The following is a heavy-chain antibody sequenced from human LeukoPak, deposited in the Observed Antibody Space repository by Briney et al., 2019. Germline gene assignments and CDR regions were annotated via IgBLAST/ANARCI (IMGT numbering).Heavy chain of an antibody. CDR1: GFTFSDYY. Sequence: GGSLRLSCVASGFTFSDYYMSWIRQAPGKGLEWVSYISSSGSTIYYADSVKGRFTISRDNAKNSLYLQMNSLRAEDTAVYYCARIVLRYFDWLLETPMSYFDYWGQGTLVTVSS. D-gene: IGHD3-9*01. CDR3: ARIVLRYFDWLLETPMSYFDY. J-gene: IGHJ4*02. V-gene: IGHV3-11*04. CDR2: ISSSGSTI.